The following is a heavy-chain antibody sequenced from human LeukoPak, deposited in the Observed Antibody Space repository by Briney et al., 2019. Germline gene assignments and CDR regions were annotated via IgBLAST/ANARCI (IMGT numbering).Heavy chain of an antibody. CDR3: ARDSGPYGDYSNYYYGMDV. D-gene: IGHD4-17*01. Sequence: SETLSLTCTVSGGSISSYYWSWIRQPPGKGLEWIGYIYYSGSTYYNPSLKSRVTISVDTSKNQFSLKLSSVTAADTAVYYCARDSGPYGDYSNYYYGMDVWGQGTTVTVSS. CDR2: IYYSGST. CDR1: GGSISSYY. J-gene: IGHJ6*02. V-gene: IGHV4-59*12.